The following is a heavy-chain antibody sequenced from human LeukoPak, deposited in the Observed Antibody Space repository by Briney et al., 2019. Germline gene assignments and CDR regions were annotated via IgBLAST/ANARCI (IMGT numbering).Heavy chain of an antibody. J-gene: IGHJ4*02. D-gene: IGHD4-23*01. CDR1: GGSFSGYY. CDR3: ARAVGTSRNFFDY. Sequence: PSETLSLTCAVYGGSFSGYYWTWIRQPPGKGLEWIGEINHSGSTNYNPSLKSRVTISVDTSRKQFFLRLSSVTAADTAMYYCARAVGTSRNFFDYWGQGTLVTVSS. V-gene: IGHV4-34*01. CDR2: INHSGST.